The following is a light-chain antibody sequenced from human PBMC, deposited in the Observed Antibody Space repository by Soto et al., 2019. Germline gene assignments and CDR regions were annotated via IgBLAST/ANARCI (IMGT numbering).Light chain of an antibody. CDR3: PQRSSWPLLT. CDR1: QSVSNY. V-gene: IGKV3-11*01. J-gene: IGKJ4*01. Sequence: EIVLTQSPATLSLSPGERDTLSCRASQSVSNYLAWFQQKPGQAPRLLIYDAANRATGIPARFSGSGSGTDSTLTISSPEPEDFPVYYCPQRSSWPLLTFGGGTKVEI. CDR2: DAA.